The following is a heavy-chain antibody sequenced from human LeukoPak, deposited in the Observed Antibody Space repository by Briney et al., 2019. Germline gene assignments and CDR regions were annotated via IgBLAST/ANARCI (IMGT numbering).Heavy chain of an antibody. CDR2: ISGSGGST. V-gene: IGHV3-23*01. D-gene: IGHD2-21*02. CDR1: GFTFSSYA. CDR3: AKGSDCGGDCYLEGYFDC. Sequence: GGSLRLSCAASGFTFSSYAMSWVRQAPGKGLEWVSAISGSGGSTYYADSVKGRFTISRDNSKNTLYLQMNSLRAEDTAVYYCAKGSDCGGDCYLEGYFDCWGQGTLVTVSS. J-gene: IGHJ4*02.